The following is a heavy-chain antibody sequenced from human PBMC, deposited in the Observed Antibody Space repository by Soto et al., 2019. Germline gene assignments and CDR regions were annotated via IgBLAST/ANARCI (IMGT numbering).Heavy chain of an antibody. Sequence: GGSLRLSCAASGFTFSSYAMSWVRQAPGKGLEWVSVISGSGDSTFYADSVKGRFTISRDNSKSTLYLQINSLRAEDTAVYYCAKTRGAMIYAISVYGMDVWGQGTTVTVSS. CDR3: AKTRGAMIYAISVYGMDV. CDR2: ISGSGDST. D-gene: IGHD2-8*01. J-gene: IGHJ6*02. CDR1: GFTFSSYA. V-gene: IGHV3-23*01.